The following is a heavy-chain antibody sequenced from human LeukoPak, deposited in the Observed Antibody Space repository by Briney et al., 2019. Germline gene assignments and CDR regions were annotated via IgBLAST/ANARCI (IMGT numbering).Heavy chain of an antibody. J-gene: IGHJ4*02. D-gene: IGHD3/OR15-3a*01. CDR1: GSSINSYY. CDR3: ARYEEFSTGYSASSPRHYFDH. CDR2: IYYNGST. V-gene: IGHV4-59*01. Sequence: SETLSLTCTVSGSSINSYYWSWIRQPPGKGLECIGHIYYNGSTYYKPSLESRVTISVDTAENQISLNLSSVTAADTAVYYCARYEEFSTGYSASSPRHYFDHWGQGTLVTVSS.